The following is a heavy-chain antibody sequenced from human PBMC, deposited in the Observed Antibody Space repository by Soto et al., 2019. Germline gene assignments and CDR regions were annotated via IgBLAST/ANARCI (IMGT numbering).Heavy chain of an antibody. J-gene: IGHJ4*02. CDR3: ARSRSYDYVWGSYRYTPFDY. V-gene: IGHV2-70*01. D-gene: IGHD3-16*02. Sequence: GSGPTLVNPTQTLTLTCTFSGFSLSTSGMCVSWIRQPPGKALEWLALIDWDDDKYYSTSLKTRLTISKDTSKNQVVLTMTNMDPVDTATYYCARSRSYDYVWGSYRYTPFDYWGQGTLVTVSS. CDR2: IDWDDDK. CDR1: GFSLSTSGMC.